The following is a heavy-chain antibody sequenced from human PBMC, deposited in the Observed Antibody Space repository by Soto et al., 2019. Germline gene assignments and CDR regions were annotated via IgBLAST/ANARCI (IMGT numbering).Heavy chain of an antibody. J-gene: IGHJ5*02. D-gene: IGHD2-2*01. Sequence: KPSEPLTLACTVSGGSISYNSYYWGWIRQPPGKGLEWVGGIFYTGTTYYSPSLKDRVTISVDTSKNSFSLNLTSVTAADTAVYFCARLVVVAPVANAWGQGTLGTAPQ. CDR1: GGSISYNSYY. V-gene: IGHV4-39*02. CDR2: IFYTGTT. CDR3: ARLVVVAPVANA.